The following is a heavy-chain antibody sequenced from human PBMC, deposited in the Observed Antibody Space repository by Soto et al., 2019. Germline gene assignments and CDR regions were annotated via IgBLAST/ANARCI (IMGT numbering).Heavy chain of an antibody. J-gene: IGHJ4*02. CDR1: GFTFSSHA. CDR2: ISHSGTTT. CDR3: AKRYTLFGEVKLSPDFDY. D-gene: IGHD3-3*01. Sequence: EVQLLESGGGLVQPEGSLRLSCAASGFTFSSHAMSWVRQAPGKGLEWVSAISHSGTTTYYAESVKGRFTISRDNSTKKLYLQMNSLRVEDTAIYYCAKRYTLFGEVKLSPDFDYWGQGTLVTVSS. V-gene: IGHV3-23*01.